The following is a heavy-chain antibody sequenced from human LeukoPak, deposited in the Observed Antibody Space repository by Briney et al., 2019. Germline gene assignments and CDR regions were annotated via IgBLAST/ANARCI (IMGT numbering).Heavy chain of an antibody. D-gene: IGHD6-19*01. CDR2: TRYDGSNK. CDR3: AKGFSGYSSGWYSY. V-gene: IGHV3-30*02. Sequence: GGSLRLSCAASGFSFSYGMHWVRQAPGKGLEWVTFTRYDGSNKNYADSVKGRFTISRDNSKNPLYLQMNSLRAEDTAVYYCAKGFSGYSSGWYSYWGQGTLVTVSS. J-gene: IGHJ4*02. CDR1: GFSFSYG.